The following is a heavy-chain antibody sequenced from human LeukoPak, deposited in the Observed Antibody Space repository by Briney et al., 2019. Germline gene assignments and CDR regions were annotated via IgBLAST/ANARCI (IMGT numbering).Heavy chain of an antibody. Sequence: SVKVSCKASGGTFSSYAISGVRQAPGQGLEWMGGIIPIFGTANYAQKFQGRVTITTDESTSTAYMELSSLGSEDTAVYYCARASCSGGSCYSPLWFDPWGQGNLVTVSS. D-gene: IGHD2-15*01. V-gene: IGHV1-69*05. CDR3: ARASCSGGSCYSPLWFDP. J-gene: IGHJ5*02. CDR2: IIPIFGTA. CDR1: GGTFSSYA.